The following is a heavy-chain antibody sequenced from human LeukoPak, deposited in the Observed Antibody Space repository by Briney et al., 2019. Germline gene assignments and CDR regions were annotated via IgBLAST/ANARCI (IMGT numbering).Heavy chain of an antibody. CDR3: ARVMAGYSSSWYRAPFGY. V-gene: IGHV1-8*01. CDR1: GYTFTSYD. Sequence: GASVKVSCKASGYTFTSYDINWVRQATGQGLEWMGWMNPNTGNTGSAQRFQGRVTMTRDTSISTAYMELSSLRSEDTAVYYCARVMAGYSSSWYRAPFGYWGQGTLVTVSS. J-gene: IGHJ4*02. CDR2: MNPNTGNT. D-gene: IGHD6-13*01.